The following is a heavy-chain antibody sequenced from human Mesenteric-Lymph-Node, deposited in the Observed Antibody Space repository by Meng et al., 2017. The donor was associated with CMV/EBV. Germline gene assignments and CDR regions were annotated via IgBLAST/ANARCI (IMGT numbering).Heavy chain of an antibody. Sequence: ASVKVSCKASGYTFTSYSLHWVRQAPGQGLEWMGIINAGNGRTNYAQKLQGRITMTRDTSSSTVYMELTRLRSDDTAVYYCARDQELYDSSGYYFDFWGQGTLVTVSS. CDR3: ARDQELYDSSGYYFDF. CDR2: INAGNGRT. D-gene: IGHD3-22*01. V-gene: IGHV1-46*04. J-gene: IGHJ4*02. CDR1: GYTFTSYS.